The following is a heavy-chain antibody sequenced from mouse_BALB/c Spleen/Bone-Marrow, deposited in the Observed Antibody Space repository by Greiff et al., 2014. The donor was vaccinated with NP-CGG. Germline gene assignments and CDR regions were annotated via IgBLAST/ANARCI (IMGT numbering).Heavy chain of an antibody. CDR1: GYTFTAYV. CDR2: INPYNDGT. D-gene: IGHD2-4*01. V-gene: IGHV1-14*01. Sequence: ESGPELVKPGASVKMSCKASGYTFTAYVMHWVKQKPGQGLEWIGYINPYNDGTKYNEMFKGKATLTSDKSSSTAYMELSSLTSEDSAVYYCAREGGLRRGDYYAMDYWGQGTSVTVSS. J-gene: IGHJ4*01. CDR3: AREGGLRRGDYYAMDY.